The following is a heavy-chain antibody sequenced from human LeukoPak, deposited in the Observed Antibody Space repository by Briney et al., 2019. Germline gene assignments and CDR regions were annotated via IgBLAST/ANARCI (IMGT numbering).Heavy chain of an antibody. D-gene: IGHD3-10*01. V-gene: IGHV3-23*01. CDR2: ISGSGGST. CDR1: GFTFSSYG. J-gene: IGHJ4*02. CDR3: AKVMARFGEFTP. Sequence: GGSLRLSCAASGFTFSSYGMSWVRQAPGKGLEWVSAISGSGGSTYYADSVKGRFTISRDNSKNTLYLQMNSLRAEDTAVYYCAKVMARFGEFTPWGQGTLVTVSS.